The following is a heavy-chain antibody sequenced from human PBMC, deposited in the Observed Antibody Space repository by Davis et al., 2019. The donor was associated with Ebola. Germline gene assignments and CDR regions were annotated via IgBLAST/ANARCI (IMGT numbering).Heavy chain of an antibody. CDR3: ARDRVGAAPLDY. Sequence: GESLKISCAASGFTFSGSAMHWVRQASGKGLEWVGRIRSKANSYATAYAASVKGRFTISRDDSKNTAYLQMNSLRAEDTAVYYCARDRVGAAPLDYWGQGTLVTVSS. CDR2: IRSKANSYAT. J-gene: IGHJ4*02. CDR1: GFTFSGSA. D-gene: IGHD2-15*01. V-gene: IGHV3-73*01.